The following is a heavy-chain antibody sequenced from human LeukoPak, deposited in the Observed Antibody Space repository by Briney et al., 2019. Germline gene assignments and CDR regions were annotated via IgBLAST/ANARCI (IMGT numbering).Heavy chain of an antibody. V-gene: IGHV1-46*01. D-gene: IGHD6-13*01. Sequence: ASVGVSGKASGYTFTRYYMHWLRQSPGQWLEGRGRINPSVGSTTYAQKFQGRVTTTRNMSTSTVYMELSRLRSEDTAVYYCARGILTYFDYWGQGTLVTVSS. J-gene: IGHJ4*02. CDR2: INPSVGST. CDR1: GYTFTRYY. CDR3: ARGILTYFDY.